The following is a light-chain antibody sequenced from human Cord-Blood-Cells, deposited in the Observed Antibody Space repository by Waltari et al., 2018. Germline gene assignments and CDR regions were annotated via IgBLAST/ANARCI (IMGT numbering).Light chain of an antibody. V-gene: IGKV3-15*01. J-gene: IGKJ1*01. CDR3: QQYNNWPRT. CDR2: GAS. Sequence: EIVMTQSPATLSVSPGERATLSCSASQSVSSNLAWYQQKLGKAPRLLIYGASTRSTGIPARFSGSGSGTEFTLAISSLQSEGFAVYYCQQYNNWPRTFGQGTKVEIK. CDR1: QSVSSN.